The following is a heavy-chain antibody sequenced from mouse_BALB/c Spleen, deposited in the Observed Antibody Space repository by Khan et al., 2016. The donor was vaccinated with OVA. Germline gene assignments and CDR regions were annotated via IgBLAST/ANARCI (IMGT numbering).Heavy chain of an antibody. Sequence: QVQLKQSGAELARPGASVKLSCKASGYTFTDYYINWVKQRTGQGLEWIGEISPGSGDTYYNEKFKGKATLTADKSSNTAYMQLSSLTSEASAVYFCARRNYFGYTFAYWVQGTLVTVSA. V-gene: IGHV1-77*01. CDR3: ARRNYFGYTFAY. CDR1: GYTFTDYY. CDR2: ISPGSGDT. D-gene: IGHD1-2*01. J-gene: IGHJ3*01.